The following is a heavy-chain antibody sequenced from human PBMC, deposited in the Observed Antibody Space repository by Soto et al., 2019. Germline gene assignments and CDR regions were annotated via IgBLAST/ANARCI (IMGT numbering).Heavy chain of an antibody. Sequence: SETLSLTCTVSGGSINNAEDNWTWIRQPPGKGLEYIGYITYSGNTFYKSSLKSRIKMSVDTSKNQFSLRLTSVTAADTAVYYCARGLAPTIFGTVPTPNWFDPWGQGTLVTVSS. CDR1: GGSINNAEDN. J-gene: IGHJ5*02. CDR3: ARGLAPTIFGTVPTPNWFDP. CDR2: ITYSGNT. V-gene: IGHV4-30-4*01. D-gene: IGHD3-3*01.